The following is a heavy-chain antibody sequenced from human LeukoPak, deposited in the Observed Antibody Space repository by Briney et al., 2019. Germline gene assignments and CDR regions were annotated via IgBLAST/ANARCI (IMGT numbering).Heavy chain of an antibody. CDR2: INHSGST. J-gene: IGHJ6*03. V-gene: IGHV4-34*01. Sequence: SETLSLTCAVYGGSFSGYYWSWIRQPPGKGLEWIGEINHSGSTNYNPSLKSRVTISVDTSKNQFSLKLSSVTAADTAVYYCARRGQWELLDQRFLYWRNYYVDVWGKGTTVTISS. D-gene: IGHD1-26*01. CDR3: ARRGQWELLDQRFLYWRNYYVDV. CDR1: GGSFSGYY.